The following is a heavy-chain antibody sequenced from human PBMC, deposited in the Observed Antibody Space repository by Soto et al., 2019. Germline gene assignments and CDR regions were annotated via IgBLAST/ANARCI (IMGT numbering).Heavy chain of an antibody. CDR2: ISAYNGNT. V-gene: IGHV1-18*01. CDR1: GYTFTSYG. D-gene: IGHD3-10*01. Sequence: ASVKVSCKASGYTFTSYGISWVRQAPGQGVEGMGWISAYNGNTNYAQKLQGRVTMTTDTSTSTAYMELRSLRSDDTAVYYCARDKRRVYYGSGSYYHYYGMDVWGQGTTVTVSS. CDR3: ARDKRRVYYGSGSYYHYYGMDV. J-gene: IGHJ6*02.